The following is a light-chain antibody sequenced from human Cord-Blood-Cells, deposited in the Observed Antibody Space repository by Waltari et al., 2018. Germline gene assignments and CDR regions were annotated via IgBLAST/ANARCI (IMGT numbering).Light chain of an antibody. CDR2: RNN. V-gene: IGLV1-47*01. Sequence: QSVLTQPPSASGTPGQRVTISCSGSSPNIGSNYVYWYQQLPGPAPKLLIYRNNQWPSGVPDRFSGSKSGTSASLVISGLRSEDEADYYCAAWDDSLSGVVFGGGTKLTVL. CDR3: AAWDDSLSGVV. CDR1: SPNIGSNY. J-gene: IGLJ2*01.